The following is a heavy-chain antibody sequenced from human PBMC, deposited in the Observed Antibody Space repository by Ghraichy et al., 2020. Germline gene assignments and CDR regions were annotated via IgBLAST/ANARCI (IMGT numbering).Heavy chain of an antibody. D-gene: IGHD1-26*01. Sequence: GGSLRLSCAASGFTFSSYSMNWVRQAPGKGLEWVSSISSSSSYIYYADSVKGRFTISRDNAKNSLYLQMNSLRAEDTAVYYCARGGGGSYYGMDVWGQGTTVTVSS. J-gene: IGHJ6*02. CDR2: ISSSSSYI. CDR1: GFTFSSYS. V-gene: IGHV3-21*01. CDR3: ARGGGGSYYGMDV.